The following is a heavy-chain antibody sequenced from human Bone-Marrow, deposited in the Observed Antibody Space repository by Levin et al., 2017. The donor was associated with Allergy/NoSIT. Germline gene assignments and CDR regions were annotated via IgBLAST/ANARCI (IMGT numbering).Heavy chain of an antibody. V-gene: IGHV3-23*01. CDR2: ISRYDGRT. Sequence: GASVKVSCVASGFSFSTYAMSWVRQAPGKGLEWVSTISRYDGRTYYADSVKGRFTISRDDSENTLYLQMNSLSAEDTAVYYCAKDRGAIVGDVWGKGTTVTVSS. CDR3: AKDRGAIVGDV. D-gene: IGHD1-26*01. CDR1: GFSFSTYA. J-gene: IGHJ6*03.